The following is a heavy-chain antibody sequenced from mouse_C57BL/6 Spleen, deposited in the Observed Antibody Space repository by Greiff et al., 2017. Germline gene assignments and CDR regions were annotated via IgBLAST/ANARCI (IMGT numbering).Heavy chain of an antibody. CDR2: INPNNGGT. D-gene: IGHD2-4*01. J-gene: IGHJ4*01. Sequence: EVQLQQSGPELVKPGASVKIPCKASGYTFTDYNMDWVKQSNGKSLEWIGDINPNNGGTIYNQKFKGKATLTVDKSSSTAYMELRSLTSEDTAVYYCARGDDYGDGYAMDYWGQGTSVTVSS. CDR3: ARGDDYGDGYAMDY. CDR1: GYTFTDYN. V-gene: IGHV1-18*01.